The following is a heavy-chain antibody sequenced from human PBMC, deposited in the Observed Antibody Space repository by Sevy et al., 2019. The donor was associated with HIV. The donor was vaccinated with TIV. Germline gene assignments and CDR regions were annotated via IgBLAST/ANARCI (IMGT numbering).Heavy chain of an antibody. CDR1: EFTFSSYA. D-gene: IGHD3-22*01. V-gene: IGHV3-23*01. Sequence: GGSLRLSCAASEFTFSSYAMSWVRHAPGKGLEWVSASGGGGSTYYADSVKGRFTISRDNSKNTLYLQMNSLRAEDTAVYYCAKDGPYYYDSSGYYGNFDYWGQGTLVTVSS. CDR3: AKDGPYYYDSSGYYGNFDY. J-gene: IGHJ4*02. CDR2: SGGGGST.